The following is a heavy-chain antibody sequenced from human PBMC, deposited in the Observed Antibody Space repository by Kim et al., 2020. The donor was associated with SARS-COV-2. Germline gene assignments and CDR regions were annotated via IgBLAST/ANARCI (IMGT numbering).Heavy chain of an antibody. J-gene: IGHJ4*02. CDR2: T. CDR3: ATRRSSLAATY. D-gene: IGHD2-15*01. V-gene: IGHV4-34*01. Sequence: TNYNPSLKSRVTISVDTSKNQFSLKLSSVTAADTSVYYCATRRSSLAATYWGQGTLVTVSS.